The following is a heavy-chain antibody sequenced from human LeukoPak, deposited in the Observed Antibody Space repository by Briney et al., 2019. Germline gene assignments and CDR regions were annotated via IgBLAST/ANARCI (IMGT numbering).Heavy chain of an antibody. CDR2: ISAYNGNT. Sequence: GASVKVSCKASGYTFTSYGISWVRQAPGQGLEWMGWISAYNGNTNYAQKLQGRVTITTDESTSTAYMELSSLRSEDTAVYYCAIDVTGAAPYDIWGQGTLVTVSS. D-gene: IGHD2-21*02. V-gene: IGHV1-18*01. CDR3: AIDVTGAAPYDI. J-gene: IGHJ4*02. CDR1: GYTFTSYG.